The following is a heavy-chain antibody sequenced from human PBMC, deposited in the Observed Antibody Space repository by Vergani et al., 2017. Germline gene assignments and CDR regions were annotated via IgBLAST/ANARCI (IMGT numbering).Heavy chain of an antibody. Sequence: QVQLVQSGSELKTPGASVKVSCKASGYTFTSYAMNWLRQAPGQGLVWLGGINTNTGNPTYAQGFTGRFVFSLDTSVSTSYLQISSLKAEDTAVYYCARRNSSGWYTPDYWSQGCLVTVPS. J-gene: IGHJ4*02. D-gene: IGHD6-19*01. CDR1: GYTFTSYA. CDR2: INTNTGNP. V-gene: IGHV7-4-1*02. CDR3: ARRNSSGWYTPDY.